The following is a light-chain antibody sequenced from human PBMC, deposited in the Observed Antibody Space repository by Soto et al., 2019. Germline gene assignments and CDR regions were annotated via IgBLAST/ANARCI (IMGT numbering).Light chain of an antibody. Sequence: DIQMTQSPSSLSASVGDRVTITCRASQRISYYLNWFQQKPGRAPKLLIYAAYSLEAGVQSRYSGSGSGTDFTLTIRSLQPEDFATYYCQQSYSTPFTFGQGTRLEIK. CDR3: QQSYSTPFT. CDR2: AAY. V-gene: IGKV1-39*01. J-gene: IGKJ5*01. CDR1: QRISYY.